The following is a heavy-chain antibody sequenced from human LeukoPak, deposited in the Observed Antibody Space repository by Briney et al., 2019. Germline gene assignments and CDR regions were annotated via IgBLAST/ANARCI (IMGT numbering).Heavy chain of an antibody. D-gene: IGHD4-17*01. CDR2: ISPGGNTI. CDR3: ARVRGPTVTTMYFDY. CDR1: GFIFRSHG. J-gene: IGHJ4*02. V-gene: IGHV3-48*04. Sequence: GGSLRLSCAGSGFIFRSHGMIWVRQARGRGLEGVSYISPGGNTIYYADSMKGRFTVSRDDAKNSLSLHMNSLRAEDTAVYYCARVRGPTVTTMYFDYWGQGTLVTVSS.